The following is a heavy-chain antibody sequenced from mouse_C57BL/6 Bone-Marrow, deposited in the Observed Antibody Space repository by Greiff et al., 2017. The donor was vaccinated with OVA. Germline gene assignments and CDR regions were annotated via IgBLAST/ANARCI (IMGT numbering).Heavy chain of an antibody. CDR2: ISSGGSYT. CDR1: GFTFSSYG. V-gene: IGHV5-6*01. D-gene: IGHD1-1*01. CDR3: ERLYYGSSYEHYFDY. J-gene: IGHJ2*01. Sequence: EVQVVESGGDLVKPGGSLKLSCAASGFTFSSYGMSWVRQTPDKRLEWVATISSGGSYTYYPDSVKGRFTISRDNAKNTLYLQMSSLKSEDTAMYYCERLYYGSSYEHYFDYWGQGTTLTVSS.